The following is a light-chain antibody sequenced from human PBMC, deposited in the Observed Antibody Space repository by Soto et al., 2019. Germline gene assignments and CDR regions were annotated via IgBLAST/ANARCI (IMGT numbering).Light chain of an antibody. CDR3: QQYNNWPPT. V-gene: IGKV3-15*01. Sequence: EIVMTQSPATLSFSPGERATLSCRASQSVSSNLAWYQQKPGQPPRLLIYGASTRATGIPARFSGSGSGTEFTLTISSLQSEDFAVYYCQQYNNWPPTFGQGTKLEIK. CDR2: GAS. CDR1: QSVSSN. J-gene: IGKJ2*01.